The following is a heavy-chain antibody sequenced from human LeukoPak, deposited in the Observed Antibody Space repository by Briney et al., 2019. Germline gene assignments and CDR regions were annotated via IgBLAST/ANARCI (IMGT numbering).Heavy chain of an antibody. D-gene: IGHD3-22*01. V-gene: IGHV4-61*01. CDR2: IYYSGST. CDR1: GGSVSSGSYY. Sequence: SETLSLTCTVSGGSVSSGSYYWSWIRQPPGKGLEWIGYIYYSGSTNYNPSLKSRVTISVDTSKNQFSLKLSSVTAADTAVYYCARVVITTGYYFDYWGQGTLVTVSS. CDR3: ARVVITTGYYFDY. J-gene: IGHJ4*02.